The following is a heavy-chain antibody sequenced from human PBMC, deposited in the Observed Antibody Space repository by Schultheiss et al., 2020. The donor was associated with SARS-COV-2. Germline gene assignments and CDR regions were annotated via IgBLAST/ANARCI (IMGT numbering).Heavy chain of an antibody. CDR3: AKYRGYSGSYYDAFDI. V-gene: IGHV3-23*01. CDR1: GFTVSSNY. CDR2: ISGSGGST. J-gene: IGHJ3*02. Sequence: VGSLRLSCAASGFTVSSNYMSWVRQAPGKGLEWVSAISGSGGSTYYADSVKGRFTISRDNSKNTLYLQMNSLRAEDTAVYYCAKYRGYSGSYYDAFDIWGQGTMVTVSS. D-gene: IGHD1-26*01.